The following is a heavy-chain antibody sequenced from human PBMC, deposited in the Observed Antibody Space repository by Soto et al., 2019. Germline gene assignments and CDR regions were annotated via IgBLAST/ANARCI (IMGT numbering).Heavy chain of an antibody. J-gene: IGHJ5*02. CDR3: ARERRITIFGVALNWFDP. CDR1: GGSISSGDYY. D-gene: IGHD3-3*01. CDR2: IYYSGST. Sequence: SETLSLTCTVSGGSISSGDYYRSWIRQPPGKGLDWIGYIYYSGSTYYNPSLKSRVTISVDTSKNQFSLKLSSVTAADTAVYYCARERRITIFGVALNWFDPWGQGTLVTVSS. V-gene: IGHV4-30-4*01.